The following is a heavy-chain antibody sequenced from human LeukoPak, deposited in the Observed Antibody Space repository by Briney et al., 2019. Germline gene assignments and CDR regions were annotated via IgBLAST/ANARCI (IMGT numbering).Heavy chain of an antibody. J-gene: IGHJ3*01. Sequence: SETLSLTCTVSGGSISSYYWSWIRQPPGKGLEWIGDIYITGSTNYNPYLKRRVTMSVDTSKNQFSLRLSSVTAADTAVYYCARVRIGETSYDASDVWGLGTMVTVSS. CDR2: IYITGST. CDR3: ARVRIGETSYDASDV. D-gene: IGHD1-26*01. V-gene: IGHV4-4*08. CDR1: GGSISSYY.